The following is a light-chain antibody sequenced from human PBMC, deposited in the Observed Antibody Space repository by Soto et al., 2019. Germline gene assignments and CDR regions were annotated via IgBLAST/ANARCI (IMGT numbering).Light chain of an antibody. CDR3: QQRSNWPTSIT. CDR1: QSATNN. Sequence: EIVLTQSPGTLSLSPGERATLSCRASQSATNNQLAWFRQKPGQAPRLLIYDASTRATGIPARFSGSGSGTDFTLTISSLEPEDFAVYYCQQRSNWPTSITFGQGTRLEI. J-gene: IGKJ5*01. CDR2: DAS. V-gene: IGKV3-11*01.